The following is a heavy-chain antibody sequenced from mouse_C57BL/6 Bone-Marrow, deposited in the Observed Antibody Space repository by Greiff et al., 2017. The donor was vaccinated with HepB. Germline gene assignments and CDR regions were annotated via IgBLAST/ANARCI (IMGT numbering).Heavy chain of an antibody. CDR1: GFTFSSYA. V-gene: IGHV5-4*03. CDR2: ISDGGSYT. J-gene: IGHJ2*01. CDR3: ARAHYGSSPDY. D-gene: IGHD1-1*01. Sequence: EVMLVESGGGLVKPGGSLKLSCAASGFTFSSYAMSWVRQTPEKRLEWVATISDGGSYTYYPDNVKGRFTISRDNAKNNLYLQMSHLKSEDTAMYYCARAHYGSSPDYWGQGTTLTVSS.